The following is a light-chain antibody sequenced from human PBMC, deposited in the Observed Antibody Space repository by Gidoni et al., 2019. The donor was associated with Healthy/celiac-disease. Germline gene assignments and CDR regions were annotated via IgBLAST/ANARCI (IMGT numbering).Light chain of an antibody. Sequence: YELTQPPSVSVSTGQTASITCAGDKLGDKYACWYQQKPGQSPVLVIYQDSNRPSGIPERFSGSNSGNTATLTISGTQAMDEADYYCQAWDSSTLSVFGTGTTVTVL. CDR3: QAWDSSTLSV. V-gene: IGLV3-1*01. CDR2: QDS. CDR1: KLGDKY. J-gene: IGLJ1*01.